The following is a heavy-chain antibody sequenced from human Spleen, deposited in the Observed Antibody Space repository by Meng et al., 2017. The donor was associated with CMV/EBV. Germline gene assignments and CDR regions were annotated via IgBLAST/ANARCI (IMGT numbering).Heavy chain of an antibody. J-gene: IGHJ5*02. Sequence: PGGSLRLSCTVSGGSISSYYWSWIRQPPGKGLEWIGYIYYIGSTNYNPSLKSRVTISVDTSKNQFSLKLSSVTAADTAVYYCATSITTISWFDPWGQGTLVTVSS. CDR2: IYYIGST. D-gene: IGHD5-12*01. CDR1: GGSISSYY. V-gene: IGHV4-59*01. CDR3: ATSITTISWFDP.